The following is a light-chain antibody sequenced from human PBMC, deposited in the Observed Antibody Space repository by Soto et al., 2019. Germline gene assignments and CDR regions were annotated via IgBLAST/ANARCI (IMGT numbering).Light chain of an antibody. CDR2: SDN. CDR1: GSNIGSNA. Sequence: QSVLTQPPSASGTPGQRVTIPCSGSGSNIGSNAVNWYQHLPGTASKLLIYSDNQRPSGVPDRFSGPKSGTSGSLAISGLQSEDEADYYCAVWDDSLDGLVFGTGTKVTVL. V-gene: IGLV1-44*01. CDR3: AVWDDSLDGLV. J-gene: IGLJ1*01.